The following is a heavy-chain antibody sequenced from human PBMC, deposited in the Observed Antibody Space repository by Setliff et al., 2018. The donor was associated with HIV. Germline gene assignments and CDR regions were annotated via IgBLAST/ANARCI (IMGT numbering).Heavy chain of an antibody. CDR2: IDYSEST. Sequence: SETLSLTCTVPGGSINDQYFSWIRQPPGKGLEWIGSIDYSESTKYNPSLNSRGTISLDKPKNELSLKLTSVTAADTAVYYCARHNVITYGGLLFDYYYYGLYVWGHGTTVTV. CDR3: ARHNVITYGGLLFDYYYYGLYV. J-gene: IGHJ6*02. CDR1: GGSINDQY. D-gene: IGHD3-16*01. V-gene: IGHV4-59*11.